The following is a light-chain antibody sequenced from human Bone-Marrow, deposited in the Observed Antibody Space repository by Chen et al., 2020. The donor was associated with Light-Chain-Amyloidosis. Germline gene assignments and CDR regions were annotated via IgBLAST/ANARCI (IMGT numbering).Light chain of an antibody. CDR1: QSLLYGNVYNH. V-gene: IGKV2-28*01. CDR3: MQTLQTPYT. Sequence: DIVMTQSPLSLPVTPGEPASISCRSSQSLLYGNVYNHLDWYLQKPGQSPQLLIYLRSNRASGVPDRFSGSGSGTDFTLKISRVEAEDVGVYFCMQTLQTPYTFGQGTKLEIK. J-gene: IGKJ2*01. CDR2: LRS.